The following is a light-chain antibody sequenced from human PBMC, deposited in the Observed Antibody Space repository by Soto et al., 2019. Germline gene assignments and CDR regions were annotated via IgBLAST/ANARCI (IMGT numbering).Light chain of an antibody. CDR2: DAS. Sequence: EIVLTQSPATLSLSPGERATLSCRASQSVSSYLACYQQKQGQAPRLLIFDASNRATGIPARFSGSGSGTDFTLTISGLEPEDFAVYYCQQRSNPLTFGGGTKVEIK. CDR3: QQRSNPLT. CDR1: QSVSSY. J-gene: IGKJ4*01. V-gene: IGKV3-11*01.